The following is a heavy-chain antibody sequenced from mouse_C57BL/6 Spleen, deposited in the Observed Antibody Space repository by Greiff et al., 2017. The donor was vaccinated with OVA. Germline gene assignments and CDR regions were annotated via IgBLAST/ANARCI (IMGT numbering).Heavy chain of an antibody. V-gene: IGHV1-74*01. CDR3: AMLDYYDYDYAMDY. CDR2: IHPSDSDT. D-gene: IGHD2-4*01. Sequence: QVQLQQPGAELVKPGASVKVSCKASGYTFTSYWMHWVKQRPGQGLEWIGRIHPSDSDTNYNQKFKGKATLTVDKSSSTAYMQLSSLTSEDSAVYYCAMLDYYDYDYAMDYWGQGTSVTVSS. J-gene: IGHJ4*01. CDR1: GYTFTSYW.